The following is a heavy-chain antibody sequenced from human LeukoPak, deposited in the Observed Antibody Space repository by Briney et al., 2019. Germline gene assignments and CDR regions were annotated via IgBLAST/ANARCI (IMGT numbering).Heavy chain of an antibody. Sequence: GGSLRLSCAASEFTFSSYSMNWVRQAPGKGLEWVSAISNNGGYTYYADSVQGRFTISRDNSKSTLCLQMNSLRAEDTAVYYCAKQLGYCSDGSCYFPYWGQGTLVTVSS. J-gene: IGHJ4*02. V-gene: IGHV3-23*01. CDR3: AKQLGYCSDGSCYFPY. D-gene: IGHD2-15*01. CDR2: ISNNGGYT. CDR1: EFTFSSYS.